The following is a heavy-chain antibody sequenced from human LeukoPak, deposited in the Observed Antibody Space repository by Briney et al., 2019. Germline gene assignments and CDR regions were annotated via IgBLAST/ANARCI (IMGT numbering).Heavy chain of an antibody. CDR3: ARGIAVAGTNYFDY. J-gene: IGHJ4*02. Sequence: GGSLRLSCAASGFTFSRYWMHWVRQAPGKGLEWVSVIYSGGSTYYADSVKGRFTISRDNSKNTLYLQMNSLRAEDTAVYYCARGIAVAGTNYFDYWGQGTLVTVSS. CDR2: IYSGGST. V-gene: IGHV3-53*01. D-gene: IGHD6-19*01. CDR1: GFTFSRYW.